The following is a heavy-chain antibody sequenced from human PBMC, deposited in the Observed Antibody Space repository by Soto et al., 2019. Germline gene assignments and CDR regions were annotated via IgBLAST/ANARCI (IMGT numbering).Heavy chain of an antibody. V-gene: IGHV1-2*04. D-gene: IGHD5-18*01. CDR2: INPNSGGT. CDR3: ARGFVQPLGSSPKSNVDTAMVTPLGYFDY. J-gene: IGHJ4*02. Sequence: ASVKVSCKASGYTFTGYYMHWVRQAPGQGLEWMGWINPNSGGTNYAQKFQGWVTMTRDTSISTAYMELSRLRSDDTAVYYCARGFVQPLGSSPKSNVDTAMVTPLGYFDYWGQGTLVTVSS. CDR1: GYTFTGYY.